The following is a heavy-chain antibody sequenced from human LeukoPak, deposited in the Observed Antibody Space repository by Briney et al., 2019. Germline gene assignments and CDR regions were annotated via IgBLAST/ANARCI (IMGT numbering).Heavy chain of an antibody. CDR2: ISAYNGNT. CDR1: GYTFTSYG. CDR3: AREDPLTVTTRADDY. D-gene: IGHD4-11*01. Sequence: GASVTVSCKASGYTFTSYGISWVRQAPGQGLEWMGWISAYNGNTNYAQKLQGRVTMTTDTSTSTAYMELRSLRSDDTAVYYCAREDPLTVTTRADDYWGQGTLVTVSS. V-gene: IGHV1-18*01. J-gene: IGHJ4*02.